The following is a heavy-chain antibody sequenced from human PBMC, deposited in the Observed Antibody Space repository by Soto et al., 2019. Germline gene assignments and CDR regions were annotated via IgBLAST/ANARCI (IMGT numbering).Heavy chain of an antibody. V-gene: IGHV4-34*01. CDR3: ARGLTNIKYYDFWSGYYTGFIGFWFDY. Sequence: SETLSLTCAVYGGSFSGYYWSWIRQPPGKGLEWIGEINHSGSTNYNPSLKSRVTISVDTSKNQFSLKLSSVTAADTAVYYCARGLTNIKYYDFWSGYYTGFIGFWFDYWGQGTLVTVS. CDR1: GGSFSGYY. J-gene: IGHJ4*02. D-gene: IGHD3-3*01. CDR2: INHSGST.